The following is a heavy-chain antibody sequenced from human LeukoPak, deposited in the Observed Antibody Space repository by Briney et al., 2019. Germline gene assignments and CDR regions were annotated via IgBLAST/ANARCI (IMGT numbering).Heavy chain of an antibody. CDR3: ARDRAGAQNWFALDP. Sequence: AGGSLRLSCAASGFTVSNDYMAWVRQDPGKGLEWVSLIYADGTTFYTDSVKGRFTMSRDNFKNTLYLQMNSLRPEDTALYYCARDRAGAQNWFALDPWGQGTLVTVSS. CDR1: GFTVSNDY. CDR2: IYADGTT. J-gene: IGHJ5*02. V-gene: IGHV3-66*02. D-gene: IGHD3-10*01.